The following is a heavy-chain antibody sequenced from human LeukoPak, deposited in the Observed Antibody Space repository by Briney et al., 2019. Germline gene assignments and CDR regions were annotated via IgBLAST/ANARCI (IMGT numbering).Heavy chain of an antibody. Sequence: SETLSLTCTVSGGSISSYYWSWIRQPPGKGLEWIGYIYYSGSTNYNPSLKSRVTISVDTSKNQFSLKLSSVTAADTAVYYCARRRPTREYCSSTSCPYWYFDLWGRGTLVTVSS. V-gene: IGHV4-59*01. D-gene: IGHD2-2*01. CDR3: ARRRPTREYCSSTSCPYWYFDL. CDR1: GGSISSYY. CDR2: IYYSGST. J-gene: IGHJ2*01.